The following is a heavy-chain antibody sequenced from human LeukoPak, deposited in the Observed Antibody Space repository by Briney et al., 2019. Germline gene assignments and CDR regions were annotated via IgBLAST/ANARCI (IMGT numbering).Heavy chain of an antibody. Sequence: SETLSLTCTASGGTISTYYWSWIRQPPGKGLEWIGYIYTSGSTDYYPSLKSRATISLDTSNNQFSLNLNSVTAADTAVYYCARSRGRKVTPFDYWGQGILVTVSS. V-gene: IGHV4-4*09. CDR1: GGTISTYY. D-gene: IGHD3-10*01. J-gene: IGHJ4*02. CDR3: ARSRGRKVTPFDY. CDR2: IYTSGST.